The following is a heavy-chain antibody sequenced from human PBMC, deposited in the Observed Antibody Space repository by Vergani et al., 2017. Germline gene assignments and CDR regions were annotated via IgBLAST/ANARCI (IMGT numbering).Heavy chain of an antibody. CDR1: GGTFSSNS. CDR3: ARSSGYYSYYFDF. CDR2: IIPIFGTT. V-gene: IGHV1-69*13. D-gene: IGHD3-22*01. Sequence: QGQLAQSGAEVKKPGSSVKVSCKASGGTFSSNSISWVRQAPGQGLEWMGGIIPIFGTTRYEQKLQGRVTILADESTSTSYMELSSLRCDDTAVYYCARSSGYYSYYFDFWGQGTLVTVSS. J-gene: IGHJ4*02.